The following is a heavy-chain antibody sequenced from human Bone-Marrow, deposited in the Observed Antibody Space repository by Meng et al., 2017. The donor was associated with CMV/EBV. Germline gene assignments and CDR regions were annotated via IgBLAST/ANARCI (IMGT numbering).Heavy chain of an antibody. V-gene: IGHV3-21*01. CDR3: ARGVAAMSYYYGMDV. D-gene: IGHD2-15*01. CDR2: ISSSAVYI. Sequence: GESLKISCAASGFTFSGSSMNWVRQAPGKGLEWVSSISSSAVYIDYIDSVKGRFTISRDNAKNSLYLQMNSLRAEDAAVYYCARGVAAMSYYYGMDVWGQGNTVTVSS. CDR1: GFTFSGSS. J-gene: IGHJ6*02.